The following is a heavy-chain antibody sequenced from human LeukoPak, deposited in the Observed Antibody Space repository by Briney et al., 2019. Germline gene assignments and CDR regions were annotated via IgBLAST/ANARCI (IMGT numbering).Heavy chain of an antibody. V-gene: IGHV4-34*01. CDR2: INHSGST. CDR3: ARAAGTTYYYYYMDV. Sequence: SEALSLTCAVYGGFFSGYYRSWIRQPPGKGLEWIGEINHSGSTNYNPSLKSRVTISVDTSKNQFSLKLSSVTAADTAVYYCARAAGTTYYYYYMDVWGKGTTVTVSS. D-gene: IGHD1-7*01. J-gene: IGHJ6*03. CDR1: GGFFSGYY.